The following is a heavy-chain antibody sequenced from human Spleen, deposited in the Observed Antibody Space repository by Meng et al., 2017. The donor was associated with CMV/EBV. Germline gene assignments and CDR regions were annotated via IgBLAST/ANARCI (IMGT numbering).Heavy chain of an antibody. CDR1: GFTFSSYS. CDR2: ISSSSSTI. V-gene: IGHV3-48*04. J-gene: IGHJ5*02. CDR3: ARGGGPHFDP. Sequence: GGSLRLSCAASGFTFSSYSMNWVRQAPGKGLEWVSYISSSSSTIYYADSVKGRFTISRDNTKNLLYLQMNSLRAEDTAVYYCARGGGPHFDPWGQGTLVTVSS. D-gene: IGHD2-15*01.